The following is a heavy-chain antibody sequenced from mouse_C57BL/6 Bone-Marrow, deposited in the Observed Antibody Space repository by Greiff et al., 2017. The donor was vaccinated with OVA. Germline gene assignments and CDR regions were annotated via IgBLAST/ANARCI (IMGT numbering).Heavy chain of an antibody. D-gene: IGHD2-2*01. Sequence: VQLQQSGTVLARPGASVKMSCKTSGYTFTSYWMHWVKQRPGQGLEWIGAIYPGNSDTSYTQKFKGKANLTAVTSASTAYMELSSLTNEDSAVYYCTSIYYGYDGVMDYWGQGTSVTVSS. V-gene: IGHV1-5*01. CDR3: TSIYYGYDGVMDY. CDR1: GYTFTSYW. J-gene: IGHJ4*01. CDR2: IYPGNSDT.